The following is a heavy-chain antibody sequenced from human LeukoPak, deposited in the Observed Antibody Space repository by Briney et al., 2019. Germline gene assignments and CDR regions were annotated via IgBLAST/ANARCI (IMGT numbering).Heavy chain of an antibody. J-gene: IGHJ3*02. V-gene: IGHV4-4*07. CDR2: IYTSGST. Sequence: SETLSLTCTVSGGSISSYYWSWIRQPAGKELEWIGRIYTSGSTNYKPSLRSRVTISVDTSKNQFSLKLSSVTAADTAVYYCARESSYDSSGYYKAFDIWGQGTMVTVSS. D-gene: IGHD3-22*01. CDR3: ARESSYDSSGYYKAFDI. CDR1: GGSISSYY.